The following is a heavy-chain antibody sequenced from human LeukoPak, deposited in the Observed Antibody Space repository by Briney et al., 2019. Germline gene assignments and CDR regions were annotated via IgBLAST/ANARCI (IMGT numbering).Heavy chain of an antibody. V-gene: IGHV4-59*08. Sequence: SETLSLTCTVSIDSISSYYWSWIRPPPGKGLEWVGYIFYSGSTNYNPSLKSRVTISVDTSKNQFSLKLSSVTAADTAVYYYARHRRYDTDAFDIWGQGTMVTVSS. CDR3: ARHRRYDTDAFDI. J-gene: IGHJ3*02. CDR1: IDSISSYY. CDR2: IFYSGST. D-gene: IGHD1-14*01.